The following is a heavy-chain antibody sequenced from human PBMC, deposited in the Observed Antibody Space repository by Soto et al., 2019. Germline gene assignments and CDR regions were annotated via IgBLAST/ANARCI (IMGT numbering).Heavy chain of an antibody. D-gene: IGHD5-18*01. CDR2: ISYDGSNK. CDR1: GFTFSSYA. Sequence: QVQLVESGGGVVQPGRSLRLSCAASGFTFSSYAMHWVRQAPGKGLEWVAVISYDGSNKYYADSVKGRFTISRDNSNNTLYLQMNSLRAEDTAVYYCARSPAGYTYGYGADYWGQGTLVTVSS. J-gene: IGHJ4*02. CDR3: ARSPAGYTYGYGADY. V-gene: IGHV3-30-3*01.